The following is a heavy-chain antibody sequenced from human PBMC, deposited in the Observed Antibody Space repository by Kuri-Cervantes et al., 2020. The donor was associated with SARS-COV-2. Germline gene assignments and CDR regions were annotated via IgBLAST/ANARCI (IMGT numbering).Heavy chain of an antibody. CDR3: ARVTGKVWGHFDY. J-gene: IGHJ4*02. V-gene: IGHV1-69*13. CDR2: IIPIFGTA. CDR1: GGTFSSYA. Sequence: SVKVSCKASGGTFSSYAISWVRQAPGQGLEWMGGIIPIFGTANYAQKFQGRVTITADESTSTAYMELSSLRSGDTAVYYCARVTGKVWGHFDYWGQGTLVTVSS. D-gene: IGHD7-27*01.